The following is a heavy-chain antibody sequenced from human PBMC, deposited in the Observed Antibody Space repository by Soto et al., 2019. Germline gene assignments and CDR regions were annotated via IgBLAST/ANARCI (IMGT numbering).Heavy chain of an antibody. CDR1: GYTFTSYA. J-gene: IGHJ4*02. Sequence: QVHLVQSGAEVKKPGASVKVSCKASGYTFTSYAIHWVRQAPGQRLEWMGWINAGNDNTKYSQKFQGRVTITRDTSASTVYMELSSLRSEDTAVYYCARVVSSGRAVFDYWGQGTLVTVSS. V-gene: IGHV1-3*01. D-gene: IGHD6-19*01. CDR2: INAGNDNT. CDR3: ARVVSSGRAVFDY.